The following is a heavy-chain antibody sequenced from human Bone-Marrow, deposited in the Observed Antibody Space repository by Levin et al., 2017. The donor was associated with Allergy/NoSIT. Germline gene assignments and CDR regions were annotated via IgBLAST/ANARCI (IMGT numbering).Heavy chain of an antibody. V-gene: IGHV3-23*01. CDR3: AKKRTFGGVIDYFDY. D-gene: IGHD3-16*02. J-gene: IGHJ4*02. CDR2: ISGSGGST. Sequence: GGSLRLSCAASGFTFSSYAMSWVRQAPGKGLEWVSAISGSGGSTYYADSVKGRFTISRDNSKNTLYLQMNSLRAEDTAVYYCAKKRTFGGVIDYFDYWGQGTLVTVSS. CDR1: GFTFSSYA.